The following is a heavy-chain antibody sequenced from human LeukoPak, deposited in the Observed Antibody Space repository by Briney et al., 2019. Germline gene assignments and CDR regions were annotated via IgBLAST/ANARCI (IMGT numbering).Heavy chain of an antibody. CDR3: ARVIVVTGYYIVDY. J-gene: IGHJ4*02. CDR1: GGSISSGDYY. D-gene: IGHD3-9*01. Sequence: PSETLSLTCTVSGGSISSGDYYWSWIRQPPGKGLEWIGEIYHSGSTNYNPSLKSRVTISVDKSKNQFSLKLSSVTAADTAVYYCARVIVVTGYYIVDYWGQGTLVTVSS. V-gene: IGHV4-39*07. CDR2: IYHSGST.